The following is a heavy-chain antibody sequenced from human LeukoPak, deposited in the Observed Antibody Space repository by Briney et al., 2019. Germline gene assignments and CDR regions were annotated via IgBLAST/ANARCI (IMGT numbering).Heavy chain of an antibody. J-gene: IGHJ6*02. CDR2: ISWNSGSI. CDR1: GLTFDDYA. Sequence: GGSLRLSCAASGLTFDDYAMHWVRQAPGKGLEWVSGISWNSGSIGYADSVKGRFTISRDNAKNSLYLQMNSLRAEDTALYYCAKDTHGMDVWGQGTTVTVSS. CDR3: AKDTHGMDV. V-gene: IGHV3-9*01.